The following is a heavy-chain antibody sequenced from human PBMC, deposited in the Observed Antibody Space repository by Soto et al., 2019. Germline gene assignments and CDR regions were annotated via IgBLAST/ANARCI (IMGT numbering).Heavy chain of an antibody. CDR3: AKALWGVRGVHYGMDV. V-gene: IGHV3-23*01. J-gene: IGHJ6*02. D-gene: IGHD3-10*01. CDR2: ISGSGGST. CDR1: GFTFSSYA. Sequence: EVQLLESGGGLVQPGGSLRLSCAASGFTFSSYAMSWVRQAPGKGLEWVSAISGSGGSTYYADSVKGRFTISRDNSKNTLYLQMNSLRAEDTAVYYCAKALWGVRGVHYGMDVWGQGTTVTVSS.